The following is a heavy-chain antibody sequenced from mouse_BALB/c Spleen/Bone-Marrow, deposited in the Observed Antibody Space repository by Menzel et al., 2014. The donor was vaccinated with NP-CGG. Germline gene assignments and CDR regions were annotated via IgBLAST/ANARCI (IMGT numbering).Heavy chain of an antibody. V-gene: IGHV1-63*02. CDR2: IYPGGGYT. CDR1: GYTFTNYW. D-gene: IGHD2-4*01. Sequence: VQLQQSGAELVRPGTSVKISCKASGYTFTNYWLGWVKQRPGHGLEWIGDIYPGGGYTDYNGKFKGKATLTADTSSSTAYMQLSSLTSEDSAVYFCARDMITTRAMDYWGQGTSVTVSS. CDR3: ARDMITTRAMDY. J-gene: IGHJ4*01.